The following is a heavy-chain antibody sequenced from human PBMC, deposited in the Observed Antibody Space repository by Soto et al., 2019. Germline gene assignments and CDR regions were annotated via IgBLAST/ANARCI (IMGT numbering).Heavy chain of an antibody. CDR1: GYTFTSYG. V-gene: IGHV1-18*01. Sequence: QVQLVQSGAEVKKPGASVKVSCKASGYTFTSYGISWVRQAPGQGLEWMGWISAYNGNTNYAQKLQGRVNMTTDTSTSTAYMELRSLRSDDTAVYYCARFMTYYYDSSGYYASDWGQGTLDTVSS. D-gene: IGHD3-22*01. CDR3: ARFMTYYYDSSGYYASD. CDR2: ISAYNGNT. J-gene: IGHJ4*02.